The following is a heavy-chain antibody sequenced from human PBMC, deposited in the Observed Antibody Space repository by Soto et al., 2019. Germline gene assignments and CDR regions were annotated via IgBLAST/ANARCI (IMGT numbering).Heavy chain of an antibody. D-gene: IGHD3-10*01. Sequence: LRLSCAASGFTFSNYVMSWVRQAPGKGLEWVSTMSAGSDATYYTDSVKGRFTISRDNSKNTLYLQMNGLRAEDTAIYYCAKVFRQGQLAYYYFDYWGQGTRVTSPQ. J-gene: IGHJ4*02. CDR3: AKVFRQGQLAYYYFDY. CDR1: GFTFSNYV. V-gene: IGHV3-23*01. CDR2: MSAGSDAT.